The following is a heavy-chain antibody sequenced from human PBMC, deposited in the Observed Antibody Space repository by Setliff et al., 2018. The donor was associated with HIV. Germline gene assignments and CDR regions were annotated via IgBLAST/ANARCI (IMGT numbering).Heavy chain of an antibody. J-gene: IGHJ4*02. D-gene: IGHD3-22*01. V-gene: IGHV1-8*02. CDR1: AYTFTSYD. CDR2: MNPNSGDT. Sequence: ASVKVSCKASAYTFTSYDINWVRRATGQGLEWMGWMNPNSGDTGYAQTFQGRVTMTRNTSISTAYMELSSLTSEDTAVYYCATYHYYDSRAYYVDLYYFEYWGQGTLVTVSS. CDR3: ATYHYYDSRAYYVDLYYFEY.